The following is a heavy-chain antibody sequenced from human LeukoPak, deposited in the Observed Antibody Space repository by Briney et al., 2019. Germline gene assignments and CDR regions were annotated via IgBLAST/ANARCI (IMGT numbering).Heavy chain of an antibody. V-gene: IGHV3-7*03. CDR2: IKQDGSEK. D-gene: IGHD2-2*01. J-gene: IGHJ4*02. Sequence: GGSLRLSCAASGFTFSSYWMSWVRQAPGKGLEWVANIKQDGSEKYYVDSVKGRFTISRDNAKNSLYLQMNSLRAEDTAVYYCAKDRVPQYCSSTSCYLEATIGDYFDYWGQGTLVTVSS. CDR3: AKDRVPQYCSSTSCYLEATIGDYFDY. CDR1: GFTFSSYW.